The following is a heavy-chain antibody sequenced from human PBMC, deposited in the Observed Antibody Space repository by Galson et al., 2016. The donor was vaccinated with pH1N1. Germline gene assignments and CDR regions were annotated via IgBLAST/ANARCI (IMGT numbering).Heavy chain of an antibody. CDR1: GFSLSTSGMR. V-gene: IGHV2-70*04. D-gene: IGHD2-15*01. Sequence: PALVKPTQTLTLTCTFSGFSLSTSGMRVSWIRQPPGKALEWLARIAWDADKFYSTSLKTRLSTSKDTSKNQVVLTMTNMDPEDTATYYCGRNPAFVGGAIDIWGRGTLVTVSS. CDR2: IAWDADK. J-gene: IGHJ3*02. CDR3: GRNPAFVGGAIDI.